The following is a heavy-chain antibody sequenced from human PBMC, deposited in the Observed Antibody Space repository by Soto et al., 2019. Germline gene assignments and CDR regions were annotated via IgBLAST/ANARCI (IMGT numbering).Heavy chain of an antibody. D-gene: IGHD3-16*01. CDR1: GFTFKTSW. V-gene: IGHV3-7*05. CDR3: ASAARLGACDI. CDR2: IKGDGGEK. J-gene: IGHJ3*02. Sequence: EVQLVESGGGLVQPGGSLRLSCAASGFTFKTSWMTWVRQAPGKGLEWGANIKGDGGEKYYVDSVKGRFTISRDNAKNSLSLQMNSLRAEDTAVYYCASAARLGACDIWGQGTLVTVSS.